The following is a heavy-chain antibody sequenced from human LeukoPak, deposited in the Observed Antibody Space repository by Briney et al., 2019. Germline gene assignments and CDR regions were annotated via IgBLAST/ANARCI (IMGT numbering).Heavy chain of an antibody. CDR2: ISWNSATI. Sequence: GGSLRLSCAASGFTFDDYAMHWVRQAPGKGLEWVSGISWNSATIDYADSVKGRFTISRDNAKNSLYLQMNSLRAEDTALYYCAKQPTLRVGFARTSPLAAWFDPWGQGTLVTVSS. D-gene: IGHD2-15*01. V-gene: IGHV3-9*01. CDR3: AKQPTLRVGFARTSPLAAWFDP. CDR1: GFTFDDYA. J-gene: IGHJ5*02.